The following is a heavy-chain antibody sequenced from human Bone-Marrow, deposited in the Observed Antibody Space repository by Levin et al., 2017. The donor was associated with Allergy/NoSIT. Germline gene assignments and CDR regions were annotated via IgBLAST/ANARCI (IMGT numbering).Heavy chain of an antibody. J-gene: IGHJ3*02. CDR3: ARDFGSGHFRAFDI. Sequence: GESLKISCAASGFTFSSYAMHWVRQAPGKGLEWVAVISYDGSNKYYADSVKGRFTISRDNSKNTLYLQMNSLRAEDTAVYYCARDFGSGHFRAFDIWGQGTMVTVSS. CDR2: ISYDGSNK. D-gene: IGHD3-10*01. CDR1: GFTFSSYA. V-gene: IGHV3-30-3*01.